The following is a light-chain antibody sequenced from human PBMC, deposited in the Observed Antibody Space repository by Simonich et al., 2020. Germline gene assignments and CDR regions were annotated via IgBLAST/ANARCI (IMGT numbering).Light chain of an antibody. CDR1: QSVLYSSNTKNY. CDR3: QQYYSTPIT. CDR2: LAF. V-gene: IGKV4-1*01. Sequence: DIVMTQSPDSLAVSLGERATINCKSSQSVLYSSNTKNYLAWYQQKPGQPPKLLIYLAFTRESGVPDRFSGSGSGKDFTLTISSLQAEDVAVYYCQQYYSTPITFGQGTRLEIK. J-gene: IGKJ5*01.